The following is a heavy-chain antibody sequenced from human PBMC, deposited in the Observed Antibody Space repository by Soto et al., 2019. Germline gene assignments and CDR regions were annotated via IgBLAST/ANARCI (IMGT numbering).Heavy chain of an antibody. CDR3: ASPAYSSGWYPIDY. D-gene: IGHD6-19*01. V-gene: IGHV3-30-3*01. CDR2: ISYDGSNK. Sequence: GGSLRLSCAASGFTFSSYAMHWVRQAPGKGLEWVAVISYDGSNKYYADSVKGRFTISRDNSKNTLYLQMNSLRAEDTAVYYCASPAYSSGWYPIDYWGQGTLVTVSS. CDR1: GFTFSSYA. J-gene: IGHJ4*02.